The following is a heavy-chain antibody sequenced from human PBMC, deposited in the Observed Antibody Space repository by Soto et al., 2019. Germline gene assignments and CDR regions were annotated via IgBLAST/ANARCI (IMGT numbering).Heavy chain of an antibody. CDR2: IYPGDSDT. V-gene: IGHV5-51*01. CDR1: GYSFTSYW. D-gene: IGHD3-10*01. CDR3: ARSMFRGVKGYGFDP. Sequence: EVQLVQSGAEVKKPGESLKISCKGSGYSFTSYWIGWVRQMPGKGLEWMGIIYPGDSDTRYSPSFQGQVTISADKSISTAYRQWSSLKASDTAMYYCARSMFRGVKGYGFDPWGQGTLVTVSS. J-gene: IGHJ5*02.